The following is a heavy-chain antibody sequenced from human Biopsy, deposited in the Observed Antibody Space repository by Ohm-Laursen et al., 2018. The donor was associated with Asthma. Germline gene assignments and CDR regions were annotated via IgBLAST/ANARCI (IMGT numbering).Heavy chain of an antibody. CDR1: GYTFNSAV. D-gene: IGHD3-10*01. CDR2: ISVYNGNT. Sequence: ASVKVSFKTSGYTFNSAVITWVRQAPGQGLEWMGWISVYNGNTKVAQKLQDRVTMITDTSTSTAYMELRSLRSDDTAVYFCARAVDYSHYYGIDVWGQGTTVTVS. CDR3: ARAVDYSHYYGIDV. V-gene: IGHV1-18*01. J-gene: IGHJ6*02.